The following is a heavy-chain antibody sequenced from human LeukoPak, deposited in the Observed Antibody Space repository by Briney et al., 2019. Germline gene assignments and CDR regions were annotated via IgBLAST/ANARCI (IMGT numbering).Heavy chain of an antibody. CDR3: ARDREWDFLDLFYAFDI. CDR1: GYTFTTYN. CDR2: INPNSGGT. Sequence: ASVKVSCKASGYTFTTYNINWVRQAPGQGLEWMGWINPNSGGTNYAQKFQGRVTMTRDTSISTAYMELSRLRSDDTAVYYCARDREWDFLDLFYAFDIWGQGTMVTVSS. D-gene: IGHD3/OR15-3a*01. J-gene: IGHJ3*02. V-gene: IGHV1-2*02.